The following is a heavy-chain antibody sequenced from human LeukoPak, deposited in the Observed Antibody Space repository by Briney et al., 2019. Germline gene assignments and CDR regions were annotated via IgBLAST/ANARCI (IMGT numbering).Heavy chain of an antibody. CDR2: FKSQSDGGPT. CDR3: ATGAGASYLYFDY. CDR1: GVTSSNAL. J-gene: IGHJ4*02. V-gene: IGHV3-15*01. Sequence: GGSLRLSCVASGVTSSNALRSWGRQAAGEGRGWGGRFKSQSDGGPTYYAAPVKGRFTISSDNSKNPLYLQMNSLKTEDTAVYYCATGAGASYLYFDYWGQGTLVTVSS. D-gene: IGHD1-26*01.